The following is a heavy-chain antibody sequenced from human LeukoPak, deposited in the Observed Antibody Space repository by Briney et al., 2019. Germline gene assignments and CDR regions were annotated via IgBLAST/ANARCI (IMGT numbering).Heavy chain of an antibody. V-gene: IGHV4-4*07. CDR2: IYTSGST. CDR3: ARVSSSPGDFYYYYMDV. J-gene: IGHJ6*03. Sequence: SETLSLTCTVSGGSISSYYWSWIRQPAGKGLEWIGRIYTSGSTNYNPSLKSRVTISVDTSKNQFSLKLSSVTAADTAVYYCARVSSSPGDFYYYYMDVWGKGTTVTVSS. CDR1: GGSISSYY. D-gene: IGHD6-6*01.